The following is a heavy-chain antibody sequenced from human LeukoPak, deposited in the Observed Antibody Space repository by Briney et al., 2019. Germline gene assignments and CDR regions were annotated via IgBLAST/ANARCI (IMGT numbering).Heavy chain of an antibody. CDR2: ISYDGSNK. V-gene: IGHV3-30-3*01. D-gene: IGHD5-18*01. Sequence: GGSLRLSCAASGFTFSSYAMHWVRQAPGKGLEWVAVISYDGSNKYYADSVKGRFTISRDNSKNTQYLQMNSLRAEDTAVYYCAREEGRDTAMVFGCWGQGTLVTVSS. J-gene: IGHJ4*02. CDR1: GFTFSSYA. CDR3: AREEGRDTAMVFGC.